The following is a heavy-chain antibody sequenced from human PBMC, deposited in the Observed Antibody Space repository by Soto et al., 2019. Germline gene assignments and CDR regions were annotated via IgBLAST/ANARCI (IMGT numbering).Heavy chain of an antibody. D-gene: IGHD3-22*01. CDR2: IDPSDSYT. J-gene: IGHJ3*02. V-gene: IGHV5-10-1*01. Sequence: PGEPLRICSKGSGYSFTSYWISWVRQMPGKGLEWMGRIDPSDSYTNYSPSFQGHVTISADKSISTAYLQWSSLKASDTAMYYCARPRGYYDSSGYPNFDIWGQGTMVTVSS. CDR3: ARPRGYYDSSGYPNFDI. CDR1: GYSFTSYW.